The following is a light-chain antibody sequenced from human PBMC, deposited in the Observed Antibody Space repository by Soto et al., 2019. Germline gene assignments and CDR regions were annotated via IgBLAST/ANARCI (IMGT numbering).Light chain of an antibody. CDR1: QSISSW. Sequence: DIQTTQSPSTLSASVGDRVTITCRASQSISSWLAWYQQKPGKAPKLLIYKASSLESGVPSRFSGSGSVTEFTLTTSSLQPDDFATYYCQQYNSYPTFGGGTKVEIK. V-gene: IGKV1-5*03. CDR2: KAS. J-gene: IGKJ4*01. CDR3: QQYNSYPT.